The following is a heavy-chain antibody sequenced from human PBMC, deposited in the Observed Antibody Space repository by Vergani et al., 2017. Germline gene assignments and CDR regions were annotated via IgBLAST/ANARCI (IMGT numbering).Heavy chain of an antibody. Sequence: QVQLQESGPGLVKPSKTLSLTCTVSGGSISSGCYYWSWIRQHPGNGVEWIGYIYYSGSTYYNPSLRSRVTISVDTSKNQFSLKLSSVTAADTAVYYCARITTGTTDYWGQGTLVTVSS. J-gene: IGHJ4*02. V-gene: IGHV4-31*03. CDR2: IYYSGST. CDR3: ARITTGTTDY. D-gene: IGHD1-1*01. CDR1: GGSISSGCYY.